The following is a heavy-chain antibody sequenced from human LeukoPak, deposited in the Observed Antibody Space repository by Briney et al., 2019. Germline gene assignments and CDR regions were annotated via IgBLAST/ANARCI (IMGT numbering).Heavy chain of an antibody. CDR1: GYSISSGYY. CDR3: ASGYNSGWYAY. V-gene: IGHV4-38-2*02. D-gene: IGHD6-19*01. J-gene: IGHJ4*02. CDR2: TYHAGST. Sequence: SETLSHTCTVSGYSISSGYYWGWIRQSPVKGREWIGSTYHAGSTFHNPSLKSRVTISVDRSKNQFSLKVSSVTAADTAVYYCASGYNSGWYAYWGQGTLVTVSS.